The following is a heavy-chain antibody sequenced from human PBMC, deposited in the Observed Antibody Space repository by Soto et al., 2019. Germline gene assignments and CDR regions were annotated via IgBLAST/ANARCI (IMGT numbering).Heavy chain of an antibody. D-gene: IGHD2-21*02. V-gene: IGHV2-70*04. CDR2: IDWDDEK. J-gene: IGHJ4*02. CDR3: AGRIRCDCCFDF. CDR1: GFSLTASETR. Sequence: FCPTLPNPTQTLTLTCTISGFSLTASETRVSWIRQPPGKSLEWLARIDWDDEKFYRTSLKRRLTISRDTSKNQVVLTITNTDPVDTATYYCAGRIRCDCCFDFWAQGALDTVCS.